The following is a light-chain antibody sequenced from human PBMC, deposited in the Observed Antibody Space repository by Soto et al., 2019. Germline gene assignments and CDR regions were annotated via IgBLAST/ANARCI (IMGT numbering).Light chain of an antibody. Sequence: DVVMTQSPLSLPVTPGEPASISCRSSQSLLQTNGHNYLDWYLQKPGQSPQLLIYLASNRASGVHPRFSGSGSGTNFTLAIRGLQAEDFATYYCQQSYITPWTVGQGTKADIK. CDR1: QSLLQTNGHNY. V-gene: IGKV2-28*01. J-gene: IGKJ1*01. CDR3: QQSYITPWT. CDR2: LAS.